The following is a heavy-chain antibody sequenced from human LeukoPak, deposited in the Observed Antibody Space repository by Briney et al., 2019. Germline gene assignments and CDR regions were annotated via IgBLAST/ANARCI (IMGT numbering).Heavy chain of an antibody. CDR1: DFTFDSYW. V-gene: IGHV3-64*05. CDR2: INTNGANT. CDR3: VKGLDYSSSQMDS. J-gene: IGHJ4*02. Sequence: GGSLRLSCVASDFTFDSYWMTWVRQAPGKGLEYVSSINTNGANTYYADSVKGRFTISRDNSRNTVYVQMNSLTPEDTAVYYCVKGLDYSSSQMDSWGQGTLVTVSS. D-gene: IGHD6-6*01.